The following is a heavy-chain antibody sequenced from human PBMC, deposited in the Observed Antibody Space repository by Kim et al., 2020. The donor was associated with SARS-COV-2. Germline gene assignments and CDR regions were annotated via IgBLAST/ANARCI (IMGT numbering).Heavy chain of an antibody. CDR2: IRSKAYGGTT. J-gene: IGHJ6*02. CDR1: GFTFGDYA. Sequence: GGSLRLSCTASGFTFGDYAMSWFRQAPGKGLEWVGFIRSKAYGGTTEYAASVKGRFTISRDDSKSIAYLQMNSLKTEDAAVYYCTREGSRLRPRVNGMDVWGQGTTVTVSS. D-gene: IGHD3-16*01. V-gene: IGHV3-49*03. CDR3: TREGSRLRPRVNGMDV.